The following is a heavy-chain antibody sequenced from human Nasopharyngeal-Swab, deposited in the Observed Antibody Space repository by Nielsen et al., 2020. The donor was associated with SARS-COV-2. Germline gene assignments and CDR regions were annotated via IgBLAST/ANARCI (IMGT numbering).Heavy chain of an antibody. J-gene: IGHJ5*02. CDR3: ARQAVAGTGWGFDP. D-gene: IGHD6-19*01. V-gene: IGHV4-34*01. Sequence: SETLSLTCAVYGGSFSGYYWSWIRQPPGKGLEWIGEINHSGSTNYNPSLKSRVTISVDTSKNQFSLKLSSVTAADTAVYYCARQAVAGTGWGFDPWGQGTLVTVSS. CDR2: INHSGST. CDR1: GGSFSGYY.